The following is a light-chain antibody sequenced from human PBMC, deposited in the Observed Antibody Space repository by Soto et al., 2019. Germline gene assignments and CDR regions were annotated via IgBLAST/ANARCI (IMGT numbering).Light chain of an antibody. CDR1: QSVSRY. V-gene: IGKV3-11*01. J-gene: IGKJ4*01. CDR2: DAS. CDR3: QQRSDWPST. Sequence: EIVLTQSPATLSLSPGERAILSCRASQSVSRYLAWYQQKPGQAPRLLIYDASNRATGIPARFSGSGSGTDFTLTISSLEPEDFVVYYCQQRSDWPSTFGGGTKVQIK.